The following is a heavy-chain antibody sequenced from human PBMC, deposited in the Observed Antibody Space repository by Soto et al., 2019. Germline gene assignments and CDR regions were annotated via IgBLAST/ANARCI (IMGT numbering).Heavy chain of an antibody. D-gene: IGHD1-26*01. CDR2: FFWDDDT. V-gene: IGHV2-5*02. CDR3: ARSRAAWVNAYDI. Sequence: QITLKESGPPLVKPTQTLTLTCTYSGFSLSTSGVGVGWIRQPPGKALEWLAIFFWDDDTRYSLSLKSRLTITKDTSRHQVVLTMTNVDPTDTGTYYCARSRAAWVNAYDIWGQGTMVSVSP. J-gene: IGHJ3*02. CDR1: GFSLSTSGVG.